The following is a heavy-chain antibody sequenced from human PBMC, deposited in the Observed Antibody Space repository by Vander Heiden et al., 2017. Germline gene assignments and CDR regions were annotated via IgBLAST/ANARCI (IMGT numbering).Heavy chain of an antibody. J-gene: IGHJ4*02. D-gene: IGHD1-26*01. CDR3: ARALGGRSWYFDY. CDR1: GLSVSSNY. CDR2: IYSGGST. V-gene: IGHV3-53*01. Sequence: EVQLVESGVGLIQPGGSLRLSCVASGLSVSSNYMSWVRQAPGKGLEWVSIIYSGGSTYYADSVKGRFTVSRDYSKNTLYLHMNSLRAEDTALYFCARALGGRSWYFDYWGQGTLVTVSS.